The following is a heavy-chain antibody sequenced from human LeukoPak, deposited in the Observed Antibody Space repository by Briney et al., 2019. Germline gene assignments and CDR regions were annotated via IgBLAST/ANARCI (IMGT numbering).Heavy chain of an antibody. V-gene: IGHV4-34*01. CDR2: INHSGST. CDR3: ARGGLRFLEWLSGSTL. J-gene: IGHJ4*02. D-gene: IGHD3-3*01. CDR1: GGSFSGYY. Sequence: PSETLSLTCAVYGGSFSGYYWSWIRQPPGKGLEWIGEINHSGSTNYNPSLKSRVTISVDTSKNQFSLKLSSVTAADTAVYYCARGGLRFLEWLSGSTLWGQGTLVTVSS.